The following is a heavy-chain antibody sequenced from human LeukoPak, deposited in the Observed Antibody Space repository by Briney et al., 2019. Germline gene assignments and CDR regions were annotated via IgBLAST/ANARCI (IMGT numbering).Heavy chain of an antibody. V-gene: IGHV3-7*01. CDR1: GLTFSIYW. Sequence: AGGSLRLSCAASGLTFSIYWTSWVRKARGKGLEWVANIKQDGTEKYYVDSVKGRFTISRDNAKNSLYLQMNSLRAEDTAVYYCATGYSYGYLFDYWGQGTLVTVSS. CDR2: IKQDGTEK. D-gene: IGHD5-18*01. J-gene: IGHJ4*02. CDR3: ATGYSYGYLFDY.